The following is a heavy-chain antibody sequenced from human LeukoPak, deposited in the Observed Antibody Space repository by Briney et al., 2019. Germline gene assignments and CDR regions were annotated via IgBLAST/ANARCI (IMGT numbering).Heavy chain of an antibody. CDR3: ARARIVGATLLA. J-gene: IGHJ4*02. CDR1: GGSISSGDYY. Sequence: SETLSLTCTVSGGSISSGDYYWGWIRQPPGKGLEWIGSIYYSGSTYYNPSLKSRVTISVDTSKNQFSLKLSSVTAADTAVYYCARARIVGATLLAWGQGTLVTVSS. CDR2: IYYSGST. V-gene: IGHV4-39*01. D-gene: IGHD1-26*01.